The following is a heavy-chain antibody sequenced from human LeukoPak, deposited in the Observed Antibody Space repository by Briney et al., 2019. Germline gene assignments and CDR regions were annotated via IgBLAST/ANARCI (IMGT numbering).Heavy chain of an antibody. CDR1: GFTFSSYG. D-gene: IGHD3-9*01. CDR3: ARDRYFDWLSDGAFDI. V-gene: IGHV3-33*01. CDR2: IWYDGSNK. J-gene: IGHJ3*02. Sequence: GGSLRLSCAASGFTFSSYGMHWVRQAPDKGLEWVAVIWYDGSNKYYADSVKGRFTISRDNSKNTLYLQMNSLRAEDTAVYYCARDRYFDWLSDGAFDIWGQGIMVTVSS.